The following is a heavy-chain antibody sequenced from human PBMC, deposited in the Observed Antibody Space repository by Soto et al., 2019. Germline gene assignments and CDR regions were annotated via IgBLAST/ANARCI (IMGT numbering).Heavy chain of an antibody. J-gene: IGHJ5*02. Sequence: VQLAESGGGFVEPGGSLRLSCVVSGFSLSRAWMDWVRQVPGKGLVWVSRINKDATETYADFVKGRFTISRDTAKNTLYLQMTILRPKDTSRYYCTRQDFWSFAWGQGTLVTVSS. CDR3: TRQDFWSFA. D-gene: IGHD3-3*01. V-gene: IGHV3-74*01. CDR2: INKDATE. CDR1: GFSLSRAW.